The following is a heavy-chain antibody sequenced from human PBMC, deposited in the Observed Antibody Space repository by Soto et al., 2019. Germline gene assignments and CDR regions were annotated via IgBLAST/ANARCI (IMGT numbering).Heavy chain of an antibody. V-gene: IGHV3-30*18. CDR3: AKDKSQVGATGEDY. Sequence: QVQLVESGGGVVQPGRSLRLSCAASGFTFSSYGMHWVRQAPGKGLEWVAVISYDGSNKYYADSVKGRFTISRDNSKNSLYLQMNSLRAEDTAVYYCAKDKSQVGATGEDYWGQGTLVTVSS. CDR1: GFTFSSYG. CDR2: ISYDGSNK. D-gene: IGHD1-26*01. J-gene: IGHJ4*02.